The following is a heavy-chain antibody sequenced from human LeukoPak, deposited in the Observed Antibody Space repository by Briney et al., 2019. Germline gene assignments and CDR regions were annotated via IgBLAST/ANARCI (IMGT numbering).Heavy chain of an antibody. CDR3: ARDHEW. CDR2: IKQDESEK. Sequence: PGGSLRLSCVVSGFTLSDYNMNWVRQAPGKGLEWVAIIKQDESEKYYVDSVKGRFTISRDNAKNSLYLQMNSLGVEDTAIYYCARDHEWGGQGTLVTVSS. CDR1: GFTLSDYN. J-gene: IGHJ1*01. D-gene: IGHD1-26*01. V-gene: IGHV3-7*01.